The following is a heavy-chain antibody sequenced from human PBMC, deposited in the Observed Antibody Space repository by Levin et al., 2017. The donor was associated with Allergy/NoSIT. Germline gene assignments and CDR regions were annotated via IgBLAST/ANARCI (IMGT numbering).Heavy chain of an antibody. CDR1: GGSISSGGYY. CDR2: IYYSGST. V-gene: IGHV4-31*03. D-gene: IGHD3-10*01. J-gene: IGHJ6*03. CDR3: ARGRESYYYYMDV. Sequence: KPSETLSLTCTVSGGSISSGGYYWSWIRQHPGKGLEWIGYIYYSGSTYYNPSLKSRVTISVDTSKNQFSLKLSSVTAADTAVYYCARGRESYYYYMDVWGKGTTVTVSS.